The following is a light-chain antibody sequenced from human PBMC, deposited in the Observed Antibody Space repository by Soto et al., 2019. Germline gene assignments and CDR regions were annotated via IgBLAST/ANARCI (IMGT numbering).Light chain of an antibody. CDR1: SSDVGGYNF. J-gene: IGLJ1*01. Sequence: QSVLTQPPSASGSPGQSVTISCTGTSSDVGGYNFVAWYQQQPGKAPKLMIYEVTKRPSGVPDRFSGSKSGNTASLTVTGLQAEDEADYYCSSYAGSTNFYVFGTGTKVTVL. CDR3: SSYAGSTNFYV. CDR2: EVT. V-gene: IGLV2-8*01.